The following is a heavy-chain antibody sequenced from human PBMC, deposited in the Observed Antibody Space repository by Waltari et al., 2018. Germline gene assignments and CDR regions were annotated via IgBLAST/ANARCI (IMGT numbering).Heavy chain of an antibody. V-gene: IGHV1-8*01. CDR3: ARVPCSSTSCRWYYYYYGMDV. Sequence: QVQRVKTGAEVKKTGVSVQVAGTAAGYSVTSSDITWVRTGTGQGPGRMGLLNPNRGNTGYAQTFQGRVTMTRNTSIRTAYMELSTLRSDDTAVYYCARVPCSSTSCRWYYYYYGMDVWGQGTTVTVSS. CDR1: GYSVTSSD. D-gene: IGHD2-2*01. J-gene: IGHJ6*02. CDR2: LNPNRGNT.